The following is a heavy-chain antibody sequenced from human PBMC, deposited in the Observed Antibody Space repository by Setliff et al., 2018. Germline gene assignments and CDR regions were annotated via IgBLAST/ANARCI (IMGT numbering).Heavy chain of an antibody. Sequence: SETLSLTCTVSGGSISPYFWCWIRQPPGKGLEWIGYIYHNGNTNYNPSLKTRVNMSVDTSKNQIALNLKSVTAADTAVYYCARDRTAYSYGLDVWGQGTTVTVSS. J-gene: IGHJ6*02. CDR2: IYHNGNT. CDR3: ARDRTAYSYGLDV. V-gene: IGHV4-59*01. CDR1: GGSISPYF. D-gene: IGHD5-18*01.